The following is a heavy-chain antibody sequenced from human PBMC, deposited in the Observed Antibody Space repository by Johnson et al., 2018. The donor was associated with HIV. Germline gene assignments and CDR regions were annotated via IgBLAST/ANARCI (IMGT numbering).Heavy chain of an antibody. Sequence: QVQLVESGGSVVQPGRSLRLSCAASGFTFSGYAINWVRQAPVKGLEWVAFIRYDGSNKYYADSVKGRFTTSRDNSKNTLYLQMSTLRTEDTAVYYCAKERQLVRAFDIWGQGTMVTVSS. V-gene: IGHV3-30*02. CDR1: GFTFSGYA. CDR3: AKERQLVRAFDI. D-gene: IGHD6-6*01. CDR2: IRYDGSNK. J-gene: IGHJ3*02.